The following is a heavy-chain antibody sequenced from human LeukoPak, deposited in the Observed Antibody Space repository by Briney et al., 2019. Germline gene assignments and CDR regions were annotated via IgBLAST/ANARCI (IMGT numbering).Heavy chain of an antibody. CDR2: ISHSGST. CDR3: ARGSGSYSYEDY. Sequence: PSETLSLTCAVYGGSFSGYYWSWIRQPPGTGLEWIGEISHSGSTNYNPSLKSRVTISVDTSKNQFSLKLSSVTAADTAVYYCARGSGSYSYEDYWGQRTLVTVSS. J-gene: IGHJ4*02. CDR1: GGSFSGYY. D-gene: IGHD1-26*01. V-gene: IGHV4-34*01.